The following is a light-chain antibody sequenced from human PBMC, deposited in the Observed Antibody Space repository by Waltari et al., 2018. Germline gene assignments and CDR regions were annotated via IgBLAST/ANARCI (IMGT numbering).Light chain of an antibody. Sequence: QSVLTQPPSASGTPGQSVTIPCSVGSSTIGPNFVCWYQPPPETAPNLLLYRNNQRPSGVPDRFSGSKSGTSASLAISGLRSEDEADYYCAAWDDNLSGWVFGGGTKLTVL. J-gene: IGLJ2*01. CDR3: AAWDDNLSGWV. CDR2: RNN. CDR1: SSTIGPNF. V-gene: IGLV1-47*01.